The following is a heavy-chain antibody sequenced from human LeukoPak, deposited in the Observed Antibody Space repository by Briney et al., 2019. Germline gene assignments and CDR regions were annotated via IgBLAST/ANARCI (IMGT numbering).Heavy chain of an antibody. Sequence: GGSLRLSCAASGFTFSSYSMNWVRQAPGKGLEWVSSITSSSSYIYYADSVKGRFTISRDNAKNSLYLQMNSLRVDDTAVYYCAAIAAAFPGGQGTLVTVSS. CDR1: GFTFSSYS. CDR3: AAIAAAFP. CDR2: ITSSSSYI. J-gene: IGHJ5*02. D-gene: IGHD6-13*01. V-gene: IGHV3-21*06.